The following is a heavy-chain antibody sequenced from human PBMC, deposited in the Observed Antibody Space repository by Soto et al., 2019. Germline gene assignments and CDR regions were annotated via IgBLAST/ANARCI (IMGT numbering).Heavy chain of an antibody. J-gene: IGHJ5*02. CDR1: GFTFGDYA. V-gene: IGHV3-49*03. CDR2: IRSKAYGGTT. Sequence: GGSLRLSCTASGFTFGDYAMSWFRQAPGKGLEWVGFIRSKAYGGTTEYAASVKGRFTISRDDSKSIAYLQMNSLKTEDTAVYYCTRDVILTGYYPGWFDPWGQGTLVTVSS. CDR3: TRDVILTGYYPGWFDP. D-gene: IGHD3-9*01.